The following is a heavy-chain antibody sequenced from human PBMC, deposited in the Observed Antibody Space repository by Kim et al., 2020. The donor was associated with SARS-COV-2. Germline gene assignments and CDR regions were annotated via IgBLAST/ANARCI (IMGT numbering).Heavy chain of an antibody. J-gene: IGHJ5*02. V-gene: IGHV3-30*02. CDR3: AKDPYYYGSGERYNWFDP. D-gene: IGHD3-10*01. Sequence: KGRFTISRDNSKNTLYLQMYSLRPEDTAVYYCAKDPYYYGSGERYNWFDPWGQGTLVTVSS.